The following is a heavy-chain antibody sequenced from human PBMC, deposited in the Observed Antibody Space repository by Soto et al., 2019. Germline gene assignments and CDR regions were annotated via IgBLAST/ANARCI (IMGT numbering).Heavy chain of an antibody. CDR3: AKGSRYSYGFEFFDY. V-gene: IGHV1-69*13. CDR2: IIPIFGTA. Sequence: ASVKVSCKASGGTFSSYAISWVRQAPGQGLEWMGGIIPIFGTANYAQKFQGRVTITADESTSTAYMELSSLRSEDTAVYYCAKGSRYSYGFEFFDYWGQGTLVTVSS. J-gene: IGHJ4*02. CDR1: GGTFSSYA. D-gene: IGHD5-18*01.